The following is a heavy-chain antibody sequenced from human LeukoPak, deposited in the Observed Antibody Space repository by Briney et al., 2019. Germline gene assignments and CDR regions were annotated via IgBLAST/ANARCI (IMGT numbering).Heavy chain of an antibody. CDR1: GFTFSSYG. V-gene: IGHV3-30*18. J-gene: IGHJ4*02. Sequence: GGSLRLSCAASGFTFSSYGMQWVRQAPGKGLEWVAVISYDGSNKYYADSVKGRFTISRDNSKNTLYLQMNSLRAEDTAVYYCAKEDYGGTPFDYWGQGTLVTVSS. CDR3: AKEDYGGTPFDY. CDR2: ISYDGSNK. D-gene: IGHD4-23*01.